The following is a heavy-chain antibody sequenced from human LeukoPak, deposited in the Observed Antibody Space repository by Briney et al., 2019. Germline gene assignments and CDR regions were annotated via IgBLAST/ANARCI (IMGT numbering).Heavy chain of an antibody. D-gene: IGHD3-10*01. J-gene: IGHJ6*02. CDR2: ISSSSAYI. CDR1: GFTFSHYS. CDR3: ARDYSSGIFYGMDV. V-gene: IGHV3-21*01. Sequence: GGSLRLSCAASGFTFSHYSMNWVRQAPGKGLEWVSSISSSSAYIYYADSVKGRFTISRDNAKNSLYLQMNSLRAEDTAVYYCARDYSSGIFYGMDVWGPGTTVTVSS.